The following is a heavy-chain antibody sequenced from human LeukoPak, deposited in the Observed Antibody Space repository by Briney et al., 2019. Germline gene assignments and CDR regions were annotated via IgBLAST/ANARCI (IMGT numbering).Heavy chain of an antibody. D-gene: IGHD6-6*01. CDR2: IKSDGSIR. V-gene: IGHV3-74*01. CDR3: TGSSAENWFDP. CDR1: GFTFSSYW. Sequence: PGGSLRLSCAASGFTFSSYWMHWVRQAPGKGPVWVSRIKSDGSIRSYADSVRGRFTISRDNAKHTLYLQMNSLRVEDTAVYYGTGSSAENWFDPWGEGTLVTVSS. J-gene: IGHJ5*02.